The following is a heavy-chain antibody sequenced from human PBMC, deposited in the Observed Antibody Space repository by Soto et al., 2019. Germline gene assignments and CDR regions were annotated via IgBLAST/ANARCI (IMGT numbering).Heavy chain of an antibody. J-gene: IGHJ4*02. CDR2: ISSSSSTI. Sequence: GGSLRLSCAASGFTFSSYSMNWVRQAPGKGLEWVSYISSSSSTIYYADSVKGRFTISRDNAKNSLYLQMNSLRAEDTAVYYCARLVRNNYESSGFWFYWGQGT. CDR3: ARLVRNNYESSGFWFY. D-gene: IGHD3-22*01. V-gene: IGHV3-48*01. CDR1: GFTFSSYS.